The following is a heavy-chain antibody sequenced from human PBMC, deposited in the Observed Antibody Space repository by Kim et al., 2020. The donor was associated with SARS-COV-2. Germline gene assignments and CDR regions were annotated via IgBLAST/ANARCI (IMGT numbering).Heavy chain of an antibody. Sequence: GGSLRLSCAASGFTFDDYAMHWVRQAPGKGLEWVSGISWNSGSIGYADSVKGRFTISRDNAKNSLYLQMNSLRAEDTALYYCAKEKGRVRGANYYYYMDVWGKGTTVTVSS. CDR1: GFTFDDYA. V-gene: IGHV3-9*01. CDR2: ISWNSGSI. J-gene: IGHJ6*03. D-gene: IGHD3-10*01. CDR3: AKEKGRVRGANYYYYMDV.